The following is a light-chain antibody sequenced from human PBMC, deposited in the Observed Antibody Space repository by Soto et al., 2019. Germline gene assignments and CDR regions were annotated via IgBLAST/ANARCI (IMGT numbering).Light chain of an antibody. J-gene: IGKJ4*01. Sequence: DVQMAQSPSSVSAFVGDRVAVTCRASQDITTWLAWYQKKPGEAPRLLIYAASSLYSGVPTRFSGSGTGTEFTLTSSNLQPEDSAIYYCQQVKGFPLTFGGGTKVEIK. CDR3: QQVKGFPLT. V-gene: IGKV1-12*01. CDR2: AAS. CDR1: QDITTW.